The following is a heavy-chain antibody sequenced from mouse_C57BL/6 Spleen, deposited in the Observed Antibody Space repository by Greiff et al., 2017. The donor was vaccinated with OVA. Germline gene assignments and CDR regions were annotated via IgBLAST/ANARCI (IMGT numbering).Heavy chain of an antibody. CDR2: ISYDGSN. J-gene: IGHJ3*01. Sequence: VQLKESGPGLVKPSQSLSLTCSVTGYSITSGYYWNWIRQFPGNKLEWMGYISYDGSNNYNPSLKNRISITRDTSKNQFFLKLNSVTTEDTATYYCARGGLGYGSWFAYWGQGTLVTVSA. CDR1: GYSITSGYY. D-gene: IGHD1-1*01. V-gene: IGHV3-6*01. CDR3: ARGGLGYGSWFAY.